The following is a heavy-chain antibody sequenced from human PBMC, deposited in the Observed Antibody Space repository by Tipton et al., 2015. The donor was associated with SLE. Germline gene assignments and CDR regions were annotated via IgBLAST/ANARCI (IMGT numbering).Heavy chain of an antibody. V-gene: IGHV3-66*02. CDR1: GFTVSSNY. Sequence: SLRLSCAASGFTVSSNYMSWVRQAPGKGLEWVSVIYSGGSTYYSDSVKGRFTISRDNSKNTLYLQMNSLTAEDTAVYYCAAEGDSAVYFAYWGQGTLVTVSS. J-gene: IGHJ4*02. D-gene: IGHD1-14*01. CDR2: IYSGGST. CDR3: AAEGDSAVYFAY.